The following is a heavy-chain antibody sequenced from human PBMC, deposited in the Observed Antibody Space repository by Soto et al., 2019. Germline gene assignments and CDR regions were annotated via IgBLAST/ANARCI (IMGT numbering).Heavy chain of an antibody. CDR1: GVTFSNSA. CDR3: VTAVAAGGY. CDR2: ISFDGSNP. Sequence: QGQLVESGGGVVQPGRSLRLSCAASGVTFSNSAMHWVRQAPGKGMEWIAGISFDGSNPHYADSVEGRFTISRDNSKSTLYLQMNSLRTDDTALYCCVTAVAAGGYWGQGTLVTVSS. J-gene: IGHJ4*02. D-gene: IGHD6-19*01. V-gene: IGHV3-30-3*01.